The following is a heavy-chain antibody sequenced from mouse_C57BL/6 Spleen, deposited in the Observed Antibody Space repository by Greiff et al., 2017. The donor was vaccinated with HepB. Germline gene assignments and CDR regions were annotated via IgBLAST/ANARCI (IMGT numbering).Heavy chain of an antibody. CDR2: INPNNGGT. CDR1: GYTFTDYY. Sequence: EVQLQQSGPELVKPGASVKISCKASGYTFTDYYMNWVKQSHGKSLEWIGDINPNNGGTSYNQKFKGKATLTVDKSSSTAYMELRRLTSEDSAVYYGARSDYGNSWFAYWGQGTLVTVSA. J-gene: IGHJ3*01. D-gene: IGHD2-1*01. CDR3: ARSDYGNSWFAY. V-gene: IGHV1-26*01.